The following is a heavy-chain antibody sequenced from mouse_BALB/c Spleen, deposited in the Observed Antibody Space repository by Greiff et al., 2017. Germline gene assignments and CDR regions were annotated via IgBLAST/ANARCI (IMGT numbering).Heavy chain of an antibody. D-gene: IGHD1-1*01. CDR1: GYTFSSYW. V-gene: IGHV1-9*01. CDR3: SRLPTVVAPMDY. Sequence: QVQLQQSGAELMKPGASVKISCKATGYTFSSYWIEWVKQRPGHGLEWIGEILPGSGSTNYNEKFKGKATFTADTSSNTAYMQLSSLTSEDSAVYYCSRLPTVVAPMDYWGQGTSVTVSS. CDR2: ILPGSGST. J-gene: IGHJ4*01.